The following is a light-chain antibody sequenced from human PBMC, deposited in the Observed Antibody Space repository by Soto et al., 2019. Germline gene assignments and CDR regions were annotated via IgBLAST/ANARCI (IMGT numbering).Light chain of an antibody. CDR2: KAS. J-gene: IGKJ1*01. Sequence: DIQRAQSPSTLSASLGDRVTIACRASQNINSWLAWYQQKPGKAPNLLIYKASSLENGVPSRFSGSGSGTEFTLTISSLQPDDFATYYCQQYKSYWTFGQGTKVDIK. CDR3: QQYKSYWT. CDR1: QNINSW. V-gene: IGKV1-5*03.